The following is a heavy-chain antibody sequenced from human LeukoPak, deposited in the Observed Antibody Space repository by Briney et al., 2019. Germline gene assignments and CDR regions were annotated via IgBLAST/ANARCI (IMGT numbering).Heavy chain of an antibody. J-gene: IGHJ3*02. D-gene: IGHD3-22*01. CDR2: IYSGGST. Sequence: GGSLRLSCAASGFSVSNNYMSWVRQAPGKGLEWVSVIYSGGSTFYADSVKGRFTISRDNSKNTLFLQMNSLRAEDTAVYYCAREPQGDSSGYDAFDIWGQGTMVTVSS. CDR3: AREPQGDSSGYDAFDI. V-gene: IGHV3-66*01. CDR1: GFSVSNNY.